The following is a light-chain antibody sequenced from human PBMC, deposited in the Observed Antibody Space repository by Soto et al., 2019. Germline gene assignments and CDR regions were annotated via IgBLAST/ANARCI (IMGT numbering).Light chain of an antibody. CDR3: QQYGSSLWT. CDR2: GAS. V-gene: IGKV3-20*01. CDR1: QSVSSNY. Sequence: IVLTQSPGTLSLSPGERGALSCRASQSVSSNYVAWYQQKPGQAPRLLIYGASSRATGIPDRFSGSGSGTDFTLTISRLEPEDFAVYYCQQYGSSLWTFGQGTKVDI. J-gene: IGKJ1*01.